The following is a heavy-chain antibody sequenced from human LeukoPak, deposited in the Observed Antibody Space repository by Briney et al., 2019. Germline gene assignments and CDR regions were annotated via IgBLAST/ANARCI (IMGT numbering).Heavy chain of an antibody. CDR2: IYYSGST. CDR3: ARAAYDYVWGSYRRAYFDC. CDR1: GDSISSYY. Sequence: SETLSLTCTVSGDSISSYYWSWIRQPPGKGLEWIGYIYYSGSTNYNPSLKSRVTISVDTSKNQFSLKLSSVTAADTAVYYCARAAYDYVWGSYRRAYFDCWGQGTLVTVSS. J-gene: IGHJ4*02. D-gene: IGHD3-16*02. V-gene: IGHV4-59*01.